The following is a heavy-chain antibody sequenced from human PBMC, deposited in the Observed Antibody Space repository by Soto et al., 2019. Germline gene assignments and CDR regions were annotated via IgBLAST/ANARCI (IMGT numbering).Heavy chain of an antibody. J-gene: IGHJ3*02. CDR3: AKGDSSSSDAFDI. Sequence: SGGSLRLSCAASGFTFSTYAMYWVRQAPGKGLEWVSLISYDATNKDYADSVKGRFTISRDNSKNTLYLQMNSLRGDDTAVYYCAKGDSSSSDAFDIWGHGTMVTVSS. CDR1: GFTFSTYA. D-gene: IGHD6-6*01. CDR2: ISYDATNK. V-gene: IGHV3-30*18.